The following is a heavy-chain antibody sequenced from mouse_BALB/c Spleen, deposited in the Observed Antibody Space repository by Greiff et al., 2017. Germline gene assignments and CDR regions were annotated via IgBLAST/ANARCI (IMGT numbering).Heavy chain of an antibody. D-gene: IGHD2-1*01. V-gene: IGHV4-2*02. CDR1: GFDFSRYW. CDR3: ARLDYGNYDAMDY. J-gene: IGHJ4*01. Sequence: EVKLLESGGGLVQPGGSLNLSCAASGFDFSRYWMSWARQAPGKGQEWIGEINPGSSTINYTPSLKDKFIISRDNAKNTLYLQMSKVRSEDTALYYCARLDYGNYDAMDYWGQGTSVTVSS. CDR2: INPGSSTI.